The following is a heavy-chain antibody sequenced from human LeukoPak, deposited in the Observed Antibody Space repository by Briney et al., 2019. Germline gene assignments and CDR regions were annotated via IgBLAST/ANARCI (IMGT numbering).Heavy chain of an antibody. Sequence: SVTVSCKASGGTFSSYAISWVRQAPGQGLEWMGGIIPIFGTANYAQKFQGRVTITADESTSTAYMELSSLRSEDTAVYYCARSPPYYDSSGYYYAYFDYWGQGTLVTVSS. V-gene: IGHV1-69*01. J-gene: IGHJ4*02. CDR1: GGTFSSYA. CDR2: IIPIFGTA. CDR3: ARSPPYYDSSGYYYAYFDY. D-gene: IGHD3-22*01.